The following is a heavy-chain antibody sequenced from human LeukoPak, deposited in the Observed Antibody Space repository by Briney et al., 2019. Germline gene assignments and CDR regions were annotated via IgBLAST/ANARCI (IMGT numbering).Heavy chain of an antibody. CDR1: GFTFSSYG. J-gene: IGHJ6*03. CDR3: AKDKNDYGDYYYMDV. Sequence: PGGSLRLSCAASGFTFSSYGMHWVRQAPGKGLEWVAFIRYDGSNKYYADSVKGRFTISRDNSKNTLHLQMNSLRAEDTAVYYCAKDKNDYGDYYYMDVWGKGTTVSVSS. V-gene: IGHV3-30*02. D-gene: IGHD4-17*01. CDR2: IRYDGSNK.